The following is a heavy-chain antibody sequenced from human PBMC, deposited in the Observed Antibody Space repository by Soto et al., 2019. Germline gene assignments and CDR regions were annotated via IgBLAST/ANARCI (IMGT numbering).Heavy chain of an antibody. V-gene: IGHV1-18*04. CDR1: GYTFTSYG. D-gene: IGHD3-10*01. CDR2: ISAYNGNT. J-gene: IGHJ4*02. Sequence: QVQLVQSGAEVKKPGASVKVSCKASGYTFTSYGISWVRQAPGQGLEWMGWISAYNGNTNYAQNLQDRVTMTTDTAKSTAHMELRSLRSDYTAMYYCARDRLGSNGEYWGQGTLVTVAS. CDR3: ARDRLGSNGEY.